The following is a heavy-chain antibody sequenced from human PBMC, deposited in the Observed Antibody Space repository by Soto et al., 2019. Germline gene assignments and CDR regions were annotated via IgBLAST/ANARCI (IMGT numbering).Heavy chain of an antibody. V-gene: IGHV1-18*01. Sequence: SVKVSCKXSGYIFTNYGISWVRPAPGQGLEWMGSISADNGDTKSAPKFQGRVTMTTDTSTNTGHMELRGLRYDDTAVYYCARVGDIVVVGPWFDPWGQGTLVTVSS. D-gene: IGHD2-21*01. CDR1: GYIFTNYG. J-gene: IGHJ5*02. CDR3: ARVGDIVVVGPWFDP. CDR2: ISADNGDT.